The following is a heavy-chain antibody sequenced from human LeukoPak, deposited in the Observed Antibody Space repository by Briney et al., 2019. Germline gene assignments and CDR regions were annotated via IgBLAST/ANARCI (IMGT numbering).Heavy chain of an antibody. V-gene: IGHV4-59*01. CDR1: GGSIGSYY. CDR2: ISYSGST. Sequence: SETLSLTCTVSGGSIGSYYWSWIRQPPGKGLEWIGHISYSGSTNYNPSLKSRVTIAADTSKNQVSLNLRSVTAADTAVYYCARGSSSSWVDYWGQGTLVTVSS. CDR3: ARGSSSSWVDY. J-gene: IGHJ4*02. D-gene: IGHD6-6*01.